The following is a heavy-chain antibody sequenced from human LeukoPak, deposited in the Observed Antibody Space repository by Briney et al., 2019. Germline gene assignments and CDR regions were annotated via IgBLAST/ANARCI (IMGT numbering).Heavy chain of an antibody. J-gene: IGHJ4*02. D-gene: IGHD4-17*01. CDR2: IYYSGGT. Sequence: SETLSLTCTVSGGSISSYYWSWIQQPAGKGLEWIGYIYYSGGTNYNPSLKRRVTISVDTSKNQFYLKLSSVTAADTAVYYCAREEVADYGDYGPGRDFDYWGQGTLVTVSS. V-gene: IGHV4-59*13. CDR3: AREEVADYGDYGPGRDFDY. CDR1: GGSISSYY.